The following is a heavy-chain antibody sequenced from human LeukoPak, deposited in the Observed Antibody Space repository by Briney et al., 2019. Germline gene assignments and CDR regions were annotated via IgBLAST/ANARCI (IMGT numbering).Heavy chain of an antibody. CDR1: GFTFSSYA. J-gene: IGHJ5*02. D-gene: IGHD1-26*01. V-gene: IGHV3-30*04. CDR2: ISYDGSNK. CDR3: ASGVSGRWLDP. Sequence: PGGSLRLSCAASGFTFSSYAMHWVRQAPGKGLEWVAVISYDGSNKYYADSVKGRFTISRDNSKNTLYLQMNSLRAEDTAVYYCASGVSGRWLDPWGQGTLVTVSS.